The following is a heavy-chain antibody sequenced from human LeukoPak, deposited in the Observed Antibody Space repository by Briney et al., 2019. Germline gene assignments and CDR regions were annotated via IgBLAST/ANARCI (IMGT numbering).Heavy chain of an antibody. J-gene: IGHJ5*02. CDR1: GGSISTYY. CDR3: VRGDHSNYGGNWFDP. V-gene: IGHV4-59*01. CDR2: IYYSGST. D-gene: IGHD4-11*01. Sequence: SETLSLTCVVSGGSISTYYWNWIRQPPGEGLEWIGYIYYSGSTYYNPSLQSRITMSVDTSKNQFSLKLGSVTAADTAVYYCVRGDHSNYGGNWFDPWGQGTLVTVSS.